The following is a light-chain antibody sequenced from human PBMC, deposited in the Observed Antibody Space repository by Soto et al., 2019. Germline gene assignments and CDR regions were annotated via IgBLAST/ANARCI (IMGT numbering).Light chain of an antibody. CDR2: GAS. J-gene: IGKJ4*01. Sequence: EIVLTQSPGTLSLSPGERATLSCRASQSVSSDFLAWYQEKPGQAPRLLIYGASNGATGIPDRFSGSRSGTDFTLTISRLEPEDFAVYYCRQYGRSLGFAFGAGTKGDI. V-gene: IGKV3-20*01. CDR3: RQYGRSLGFA. CDR1: QSVSSDF.